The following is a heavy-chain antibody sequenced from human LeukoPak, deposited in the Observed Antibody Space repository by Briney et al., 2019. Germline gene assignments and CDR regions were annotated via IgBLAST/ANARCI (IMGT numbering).Heavy chain of an antibody. D-gene: IGHD6-19*01. CDR3: AGEGAVAGGFDY. J-gene: IGHJ4*02. CDR2: IYYSGST. V-gene: IGHV4-59*01. Sequence: PSETLSLTCTVSGGSLSSYYWSWIRQPPGKGLECIGHIYYSGSTNYSPSLKCRVTISVDTSKNQFSLKLSSVTAADTAVYYCAGEGAVAGGFDYWGQGTLVTVSS. CDR1: GGSLSSYY.